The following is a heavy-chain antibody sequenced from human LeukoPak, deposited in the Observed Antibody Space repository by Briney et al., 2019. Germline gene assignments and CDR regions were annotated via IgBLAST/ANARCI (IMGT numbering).Heavy chain of an antibody. CDR1: GSTFSSYE. D-gene: IGHD1-26*01. CDR2: ISSSGSTI. Sequence: PGGSLRLSCAASGSTFSSYEMNWVRQAPGKGLEWVSYISSSGSTIYYADSVKGRFTISRDNAKNSLYLQMNSLRAEDTAVYYCARERLLSGGMDVWGQGTTVTVSS. CDR3: ARERLLSGGMDV. V-gene: IGHV3-48*03. J-gene: IGHJ6*02.